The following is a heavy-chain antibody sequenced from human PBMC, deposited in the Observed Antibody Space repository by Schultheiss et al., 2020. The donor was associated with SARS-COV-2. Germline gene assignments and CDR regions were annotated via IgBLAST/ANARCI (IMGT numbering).Heavy chain of an antibody. V-gene: IGHV3-30*04. CDR1: GFTFSGSA. J-gene: IGHJ5*02. D-gene: IGHD4-11*01. Sequence: GGSLRLSCAASGFTFSGSAMHWVRQAPGKGLECVAVISYDGSNKYYADSVKGRFTISRDNSKNTLYLQMNSLRAEDTAVYYCAKDVTVTTWSWFDPWGQGTLVTVSS. CDR3: AKDVTVTTWSWFDP. CDR2: ISYDGSNK.